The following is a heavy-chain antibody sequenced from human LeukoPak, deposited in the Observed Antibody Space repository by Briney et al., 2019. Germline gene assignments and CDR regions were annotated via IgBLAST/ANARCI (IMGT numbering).Heavy chain of an antibody. CDR1: GFTFSDHY. D-gene: IGHD3-10*01. J-gene: IGHJ4*02. Sequence: GGSLRLSCAASGFTFSDHYMDWVRQAPGKGLEWVGRSRNKANSYTTEYAASVKGRFTISRDDSKNSMYPQMNSLKTEDTAVYYCARDTIDWGQGTLVAVSS. V-gene: IGHV3-72*01. CDR3: ARDTID. CDR2: SRNKANSYTT.